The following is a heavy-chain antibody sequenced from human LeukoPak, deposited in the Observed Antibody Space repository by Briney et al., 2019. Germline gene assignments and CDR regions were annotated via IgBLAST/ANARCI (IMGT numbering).Heavy chain of an antibody. CDR1: GGSITSRNW. J-gene: IGHJ2*01. D-gene: IGHD6-19*01. Sequence: PSGTLSLTCAVSGGSITSRNWWSWVRQPPGKGLEWIGEIYHSGRTNYNPSLKSRVTISVDKSKNQFSLKLSSVTAADTAVHYCASISRYSSIPPGRGGYFDLWGRGTLVTVSS. CDR2: IYHSGRT. V-gene: IGHV4-4*02. CDR3: ASISRYSSIPPGRGGYFDL.